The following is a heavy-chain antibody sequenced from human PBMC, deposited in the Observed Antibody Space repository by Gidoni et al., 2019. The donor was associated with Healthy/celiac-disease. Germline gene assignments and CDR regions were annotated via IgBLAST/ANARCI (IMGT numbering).Heavy chain of an antibody. CDR1: GGTFSSYA. J-gene: IGHJ5*02. D-gene: IGHD3-3*01. CDR3: AREGDFWSAEARKRGFDP. Sequence: QVQRVQSGAEVKKPGSSVKVSCKASGGTFSSYASSWGRQAPGQGLEWMGGIIPIFGTANYAQKFQGRVTITADESTSTAYMELSSLRSEDTAVYYCAREGDFWSAEARKRGFDPWGQGTLVTVSS. V-gene: IGHV1-69*01. CDR2: IIPIFGTA.